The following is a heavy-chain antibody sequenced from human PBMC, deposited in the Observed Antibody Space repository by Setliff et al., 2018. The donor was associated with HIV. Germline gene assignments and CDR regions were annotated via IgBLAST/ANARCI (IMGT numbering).Heavy chain of an antibody. Sequence: SETLSLTCTVSGASFTSYYWSWIRQPPGKGLEWIGFIYYSGATRYNPDLKSRVTIPLDTSKNQFSLRLISVTAADTAIYYCARDPGQWLVKGGMDVWGQGIAVTVSS. CDR1: GASFTSYY. CDR2: IYYSGAT. D-gene: IGHD6-19*01. CDR3: ARDPGQWLVKGGMDV. V-gene: IGHV4-59*01. J-gene: IGHJ6*02.